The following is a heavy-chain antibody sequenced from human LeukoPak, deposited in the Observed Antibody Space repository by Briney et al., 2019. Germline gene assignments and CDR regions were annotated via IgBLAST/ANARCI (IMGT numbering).Heavy chain of an antibody. V-gene: IGHV4-59*01. CDR3: ARNVGGRGYLYYFDY. Sequence: PSETLSLTCTVSGGSISSYYWTWIRQPPGKGPEWIGYIYYSGSTNYNPSLMSRVTISVDTSQNQFSLKLNSVTAADTAVYYCARNVGGRGYLYYFDYWGQGTLVTVSS. CDR1: GGSISSYY. D-gene: IGHD2-15*01. CDR2: IYYSGST. J-gene: IGHJ4*02.